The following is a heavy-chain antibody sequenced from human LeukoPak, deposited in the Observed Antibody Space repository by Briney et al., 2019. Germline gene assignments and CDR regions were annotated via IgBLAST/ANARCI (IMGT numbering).Heavy chain of an antibody. CDR2: IYYSGST. V-gene: IGHV4-59*01. D-gene: IGHD6-13*01. Sequence: PSETLSLTCTVCGGSISSYYWSWIRQPPGKGLEWIGYIYYSGSTDYNPSLKSRVTISVDTSKNQFFLKLSSVTAADTAVYYCARLLPPYSSSVVNWFDPWGQGTLVTVSS. CDR1: GGSISSYY. J-gene: IGHJ5*02. CDR3: ARLLPPYSSSVVNWFDP.